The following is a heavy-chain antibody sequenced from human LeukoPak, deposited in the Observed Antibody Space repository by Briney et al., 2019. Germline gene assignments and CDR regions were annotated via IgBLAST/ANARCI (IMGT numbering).Heavy chain of an antibody. J-gene: IGHJ4*02. CDR3: ARALSFDWLLYGY. CDR1: GYTFTGYY. CDR2: INPNSGGT. Sequence: GASVKVSCKASGYTFTGYYMRWVRQAPGQGLEWMGWINPNSGGTNYAQKFQGRVTMTRDTSISTAYMELSRLRSDDTAVYYCARALSFDWLLYGYWGQGTLVTVSS. D-gene: IGHD3-9*01. V-gene: IGHV1-2*02.